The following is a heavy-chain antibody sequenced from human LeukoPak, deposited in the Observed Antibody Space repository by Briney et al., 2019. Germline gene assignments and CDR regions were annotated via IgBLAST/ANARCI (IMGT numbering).Heavy chain of an antibody. CDR3: ASLLGSGSDFDY. D-gene: IGHD3-22*01. CDR1: CGYISAHY. V-gene: IGHV4-59*11. Sequence: SDTLSLTYTVSCGYISAHYWSWLRQPPGKGLEGIGYIYYTGSTNYNPSLKSRVIISVDTSKNQLSLKLGSVTAADTAVYYCASLLGSGSDFDYWGQGTLVTVSS. CDR2: IYYTGST. J-gene: IGHJ4*02.